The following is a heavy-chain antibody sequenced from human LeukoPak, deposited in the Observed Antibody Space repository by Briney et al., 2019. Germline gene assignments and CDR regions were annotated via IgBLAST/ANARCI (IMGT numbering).Heavy chain of an antibody. CDR3: ARVTDQYYDSSGYYYNSPPGAFDI. D-gene: IGHD3-22*01. CDR2: IKQDGSEK. J-gene: IGHJ3*02. CDR1: GFTFSSYW. V-gene: IGHV3-7*01. Sequence: GGSLRLSCAASGFTFSSYWMSWVRQAPGKGLEWVANIKQDGSEKYYVDSVKGRFTISRDNAKNSLYLQMNSLRAEDTAVYYCARVTDQYYDSSGYYYNSPPGAFDIWGQGTMVTVSS.